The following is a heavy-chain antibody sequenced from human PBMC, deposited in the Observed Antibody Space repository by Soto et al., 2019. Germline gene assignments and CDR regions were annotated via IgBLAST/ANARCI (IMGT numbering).Heavy chain of an antibody. Sequence: QVQLQQWGAGLLKPSETLSLTCAVYGGSFSGYQWSWIRQTPGKGLEWIGEINESGNINYNPSLKSRVSIFVDTAQKQISLKLSSVTAADTAVYYCARGLILWFGELSRRGGYYYYMDVWGKGTTVTVSS. V-gene: IGHV4-34*01. CDR1: GGSFSGYQ. CDR2: INESGNI. J-gene: IGHJ6*03. CDR3: ARGLILWFGELSRRGGYYYYMDV. D-gene: IGHD3-10*01.